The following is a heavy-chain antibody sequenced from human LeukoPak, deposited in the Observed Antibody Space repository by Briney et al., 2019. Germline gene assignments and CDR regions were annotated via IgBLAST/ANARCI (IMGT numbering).Heavy chain of an antibody. J-gene: IGHJ5*02. CDR1: GGSISSGGYS. CDR3: ARGYYYGSGRTNWFDP. D-gene: IGHD3-10*01. Sequence: PSETLSLTCAVSGGSISSGGYSWSWIRQPPGQGLEWIGYIYHSGSTYYNPSLKSRVTISVDRSKNQFSLKLSSVTAADTAVYYCARGYYYGSGRTNWFDPWGQGTLVTVSS. CDR2: IYHSGST. V-gene: IGHV4-30-2*01.